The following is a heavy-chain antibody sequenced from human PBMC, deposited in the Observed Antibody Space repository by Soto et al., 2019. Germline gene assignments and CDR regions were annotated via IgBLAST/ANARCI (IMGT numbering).Heavy chain of an antibody. CDR2: IIPILGIA. Sequence: QVQLVQSGAEVKKPGSSVKVSCKASGGTFSSYTISWVRQAPGQGLEWMGRIIPILGIANYAQKFQGRVTITADKSTSTAYMELSSLGSEDTAVYYCASHVTYGDYDTFDYWGQGTLVTVSS. CDR3: ASHVTYGDYDTFDY. CDR1: GGTFSSYT. J-gene: IGHJ4*02. V-gene: IGHV1-69*02. D-gene: IGHD4-17*01.